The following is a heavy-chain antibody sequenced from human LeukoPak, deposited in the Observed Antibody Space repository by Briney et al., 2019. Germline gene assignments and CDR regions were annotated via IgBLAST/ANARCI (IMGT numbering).Heavy chain of an antibody. V-gene: IGHV1-69*04. CDR3: ARLLYYYGMDV. CDR2: IIPILGIA. J-gene: IGHJ6*02. CDR1: GGTFSSYA. Sequence: SVKVSCKASGGTFSSYAISWVRQSPGQGLEWMGRIIPILGIANYAQKFQGRVTITADKSTSTAYMELSSLRSEDTAVYYCARLLYYYGMDVWGQGTTVTVSS.